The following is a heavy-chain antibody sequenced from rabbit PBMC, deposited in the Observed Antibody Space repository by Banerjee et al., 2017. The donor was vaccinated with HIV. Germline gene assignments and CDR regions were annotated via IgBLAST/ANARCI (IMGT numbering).Heavy chain of an antibody. D-gene: IGHD6-1*01. Sequence: QSLEESGGDLVKPGASLTLTCKASGFDFSSYYMSWVRQAPGKGLEWIGIIYAGSSGSTYYASWAKGRFTISKTSSTTVTLQMTSLTAADTATYFCARDLYVDGEADYGYDFWGPGTLVT. V-gene: IGHV1S40*01. J-gene: IGHJ6*01. CDR3: ARDLYVDGEADYGYDF. CDR1: GFDFSSYY. CDR2: IYAGSSGST.